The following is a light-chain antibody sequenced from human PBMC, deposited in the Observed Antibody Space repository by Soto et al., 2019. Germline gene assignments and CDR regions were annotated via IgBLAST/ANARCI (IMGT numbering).Light chain of an antibody. Sequence: QSALTQPASVSGSPGQSITISCTGTSSDVGAYNYVSWYQQHPVKAPKLMIYDVSSRPLGISNRFSGSKSGNTASLTISGVQAEDEADYYCSSYASSSTVIFGGGTKLTVL. J-gene: IGLJ2*01. V-gene: IGLV2-14*01. CDR1: SSDVGAYNY. CDR3: SSYASSSTVI. CDR2: DVS.